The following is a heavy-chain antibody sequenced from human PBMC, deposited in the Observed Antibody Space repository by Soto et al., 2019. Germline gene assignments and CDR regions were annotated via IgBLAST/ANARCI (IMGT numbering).Heavy chain of an antibody. CDR3: ARGAAGMGTTIRLIRYHYGMDV. V-gene: IGHV4-4*07. J-gene: IGHJ6*02. CDR1: GASISGFY. Sequence: SETLSLTCTVSGASISGFYWSWIRKPAGKGLEWIGRIYTSGSTNYNPSLKSRVTMSVDTSKNQFSLKLSSVTAADTAVYYCARGAAGMGTTIRLIRYHYGMDVWGQGTTVTVSS. D-gene: IGHD6-13*01. CDR2: IYTSGST.